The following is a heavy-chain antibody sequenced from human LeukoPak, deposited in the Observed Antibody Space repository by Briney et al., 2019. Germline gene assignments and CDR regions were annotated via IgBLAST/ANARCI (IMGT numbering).Heavy chain of an antibody. CDR2: INPNSGGT. J-gene: IGHJ6*02. V-gene: IGHV1-2*06. Sequence: ASVKVSCKASGYTFTGYYMHWVRQAPGQGLEWMGRINPNSGGTNYAQKFQGRVTMTRDTSISTAYMELSRLRSDDTAVYYCARSLPYYYYGMDVWGQGTTVTVSS. CDR3: ARSLPYYYYGMDV. CDR1: GYTFTGYY.